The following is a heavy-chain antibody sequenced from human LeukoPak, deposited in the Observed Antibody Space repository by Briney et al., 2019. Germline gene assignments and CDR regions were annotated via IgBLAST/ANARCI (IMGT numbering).Heavy chain of an antibody. CDR2: INHSGST. CDR1: GGSFSGYY. CDR3: ARQVHDYSKTYYYYMDV. J-gene: IGHJ6*03. Sequence: SETLSLTCAVYGGSFSGYYWSWIRQPPGKGLEWIGEINHSGSTNYNLSLKSRVTISVDTSKNQFSLKLSSVTAADTAVYYCARQVHDYSKTYYYYMDVWGKGTTVTVSS. D-gene: IGHD4-11*01. V-gene: IGHV4-34*01.